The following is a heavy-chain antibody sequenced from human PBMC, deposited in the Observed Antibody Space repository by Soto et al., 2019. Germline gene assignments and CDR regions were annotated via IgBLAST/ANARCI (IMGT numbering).Heavy chain of an antibody. Sequence: QVQLVESGGGVVQPGRSLRLSCAASGFTFSSYGMHWVRQAPGKGLEWVAVIWYDGSNKYYADSVKGRFTISRDNSKNTLYLQMNSLGAEDTAVYYCARGNLGGYAFDYWGQGTLVTVSS. D-gene: IGHD3-16*01. CDR3: ARGNLGGYAFDY. CDR2: IWYDGSNK. V-gene: IGHV3-33*01. CDR1: GFTFSSYG. J-gene: IGHJ4*02.